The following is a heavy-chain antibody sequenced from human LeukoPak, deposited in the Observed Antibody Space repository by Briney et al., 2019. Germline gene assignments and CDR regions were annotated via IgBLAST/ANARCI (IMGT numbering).Heavy chain of an antibody. CDR1: GDALMNNHYY. CDR2: IFYSGALFSRWDT. Sequence: EPQSLLCNVSGDALMNNHYYWGWVRRETGEGLEWIENIFYSGALFSRWDTYYNPSLKSRVTMSVDTSKNQVSLKLSSVTAADTAVYYCARSPLHSYGHFDYWGQGTLVTVSS. J-gene: IGHJ4*02. V-gene: IGHV4-39*07. CDR3: ARSPLHSYGHFDY. D-gene: IGHD5-18*01.